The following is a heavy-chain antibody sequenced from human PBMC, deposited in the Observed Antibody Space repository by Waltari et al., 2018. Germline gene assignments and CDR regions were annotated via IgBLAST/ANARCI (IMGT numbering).Heavy chain of an antibody. D-gene: IGHD6-6*01. CDR2: ISYDGSNK. CDR1: GFTFSSYG. J-gene: IGHJ3*02. V-gene: IGHV3-30*03. Sequence: QVQLVESGGGVVQPGRSLRLSCAASGFTFSSYGMHWVRQAPGKGLEWVAVISYDGSNKYYADSVKGRFTISRDNSKNTLYLQMNSLRAEDTAVYYCARVTWQLALYDAFDIWGQGTMVTVSS. CDR3: ARVTWQLALYDAFDI.